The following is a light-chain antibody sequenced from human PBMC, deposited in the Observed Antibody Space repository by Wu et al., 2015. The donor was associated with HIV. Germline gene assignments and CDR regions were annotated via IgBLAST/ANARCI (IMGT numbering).Light chain of an antibody. J-gene: IGKJ1*01. CDR3: QQRSGWPWT. CDR1: QSVNWY. V-gene: IGKV3-11*01. CDR2: DSA. Sequence: DILLTQSPATLSLSPGERATLSCRASQSVNWYLAWFQQKPGQVPRLLIYDSANRATGIPGRFSGSGSGTDFTLTINSLEPEDFAVYYCQQRSGWPWTFGQGTKWKSN.